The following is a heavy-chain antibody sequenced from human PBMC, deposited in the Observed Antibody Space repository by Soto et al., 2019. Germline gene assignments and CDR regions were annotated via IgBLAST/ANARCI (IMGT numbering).Heavy chain of an antibody. CDR3: ARGQTYPPGYDILTGYYYQEKYYFDY. CDR1: GFTVSSNY. V-gene: IGHV3-53*01. CDR2: IYSGGST. J-gene: IGHJ4*02. Sequence: GGSLRLSCAASGFTVSSNYMSWVRQAPGKGLEWVSVIYSGGSTYYADSVKGRFTISRDNSKNTLYLQMNSLRAEDTAVYYCARGQTYPPGYDILTGYYYQEKYYFDYWGQGTLVTVSS. D-gene: IGHD3-9*01.